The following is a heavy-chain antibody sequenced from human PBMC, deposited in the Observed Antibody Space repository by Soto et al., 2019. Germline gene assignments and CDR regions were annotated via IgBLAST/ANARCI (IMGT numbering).Heavy chain of an antibody. CDR2: VYPRDSDT. J-gene: IGHJ4*02. CDR3: VKSRGGANYDFFD. V-gene: IGHV5-51*01. Sequence: GESLKISCKASGYIFIDYWIGWVRQMPGKGLEWMGIVYPRDSDTRYSPSFQGQVTISADRSTGTAFLQWRSLKASDTALYYCVKSRGGANYDFFDWGQGTQVTVSS. CDR1: GYIFIDYW. D-gene: IGHD3-3*01.